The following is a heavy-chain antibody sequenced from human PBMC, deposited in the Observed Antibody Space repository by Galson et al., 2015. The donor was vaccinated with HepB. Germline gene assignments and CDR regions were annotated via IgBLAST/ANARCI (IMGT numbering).Heavy chain of an antibody. J-gene: IGHJ4*02. CDR1: GFTFSSYS. Sequence: SLRLSCAASGFTFSSYSMNWVRQAPGKGLEWVSYISSSSSTICYADSVKGRFTISRDNAKNSLYLQMNSLRDEDTAVYYCARVAVAKLYYFDYWGQGTLVTVSS. CDR3: ARVAVAKLYYFDY. V-gene: IGHV3-48*02. D-gene: IGHD6-19*01. CDR2: ISSSSSTI.